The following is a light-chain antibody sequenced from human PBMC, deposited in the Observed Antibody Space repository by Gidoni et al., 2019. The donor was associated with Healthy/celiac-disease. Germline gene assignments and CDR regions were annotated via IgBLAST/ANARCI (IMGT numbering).Light chain of an antibody. CDR3: QQYNSNLRT. CDR1: QSISSW. J-gene: IGKJ1*01. CDR2: KAS. Sequence: DIQMTQSPSTLSASVGDRVTITCRASQSISSWLAWYQQKPGKAPKLLIYKASSLESGVPSRFSGSGSGTEFTLTISSLQPDDFANYYCQQYNSNLRTFGQGTKVEIK. V-gene: IGKV1-5*03.